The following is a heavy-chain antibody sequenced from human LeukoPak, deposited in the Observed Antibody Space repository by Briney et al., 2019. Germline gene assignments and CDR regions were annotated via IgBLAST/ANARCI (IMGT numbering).Heavy chain of an antibody. CDR3: ARVRSAPARYVTPIYSRSRLGFDP. D-gene: IGHD3-16*01. CDR1: GYTFTSYD. CDR2: MNPNSGNT. Sequence: ASVKVSCKASGYTFTSYDTNWVRQATGQGLEWMGWMNPNSGNTGYAQKFQGRVTMTRNTSISTAYMELSSLRSEDTAVYYCARVRSAPARYVTPIYSRSRLGFDPWGQGTLVTVSS. V-gene: IGHV1-8*01. J-gene: IGHJ5*02.